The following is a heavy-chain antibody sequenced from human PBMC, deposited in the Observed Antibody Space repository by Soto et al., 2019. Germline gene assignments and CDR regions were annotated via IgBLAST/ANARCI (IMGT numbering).Heavy chain of an antibody. CDR3: ARGFDILTGYAN. V-gene: IGHV4-34*01. Sequence: PWETLSLTCAVYGGSFSGYYWSWIRQPPGKGLEWIGEINHSGSTNYNPSLKSRVTISVDTSKNQFSLKLSSVTAADTAVYYCARGFDILTGYANWGQGTLVTVSS. D-gene: IGHD3-9*01. CDR1: GGSFSGYY. J-gene: IGHJ4*02. CDR2: INHSGST.